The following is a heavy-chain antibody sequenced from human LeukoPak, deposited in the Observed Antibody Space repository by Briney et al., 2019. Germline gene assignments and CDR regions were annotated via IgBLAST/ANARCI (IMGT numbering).Heavy chain of an antibody. CDR2: IFYSGNT. Sequence: SETLSLTCTVSGGSLNNYYRSWIRQPPGKGLEWIGYIFYSGNTNYNPSLQSRVTISVDTSKNQFSLKLSSVTAADTAVYYCARERSIAAPFDPWGQGTLVTVSS. CDR3: ARERSIAAPFDP. J-gene: IGHJ5*02. D-gene: IGHD6-6*01. V-gene: IGHV4-59*01. CDR1: GGSLNNYY.